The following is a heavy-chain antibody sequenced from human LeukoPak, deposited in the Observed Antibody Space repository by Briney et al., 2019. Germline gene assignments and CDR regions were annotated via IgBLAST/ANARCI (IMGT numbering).Heavy chain of an antibody. Sequence: SETLSLTCTVSGGSISSGSYYWSWIRQPAGKGLEWIGRIYTSGSTNYNPSLKSRVTISADTSKNTCSLKLSSVTAADTAVYYCARENSEPSQDYIDYWGQGTLVTVSS. V-gene: IGHV4-61*02. CDR1: GGSISSGSYY. D-gene: IGHD4-23*01. CDR2: IYTSGST. J-gene: IGHJ4*02. CDR3: ARENSEPSQDYIDY.